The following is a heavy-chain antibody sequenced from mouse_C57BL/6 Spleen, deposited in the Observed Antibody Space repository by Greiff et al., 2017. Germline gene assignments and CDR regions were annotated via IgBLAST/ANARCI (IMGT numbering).Heavy chain of an antibody. CDR2: IHPNSGST. J-gene: IGHJ2*01. CDR1: GYTFTSYW. V-gene: IGHV1-64*01. D-gene: IGHD4-1*01. Sequence: QVQLKQPGAELVKPGASVKLSCKASGYTFTSYWMHWVKQRPGQGLEWIGMIHPNSGSTNYNEKFKSKATLTVDKSSSPAYMQLSSLTSEDSAVYYCARRLGGGNYFDYWGQGTTLTVSS. CDR3: ARRLGGGNYFDY.